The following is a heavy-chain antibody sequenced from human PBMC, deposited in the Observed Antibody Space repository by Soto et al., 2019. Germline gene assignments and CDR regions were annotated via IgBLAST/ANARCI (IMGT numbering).Heavy chain of an antibody. V-gene: IGHV3-53*05. CDR1: GFTVSSNY. J-gene: IGHJ4*02. CDR3: AKGGRQWLVTSDFNY. Sequence: GGSLRLSCAASGFTVSSNYMTWVRQAPGKGLEWVSVMYSGGTTYYADSVKGRFTISRDSSKNTLSLQMTSLRAEDTAVYYCAKGGRQWLVTSDFNYWGQGALVTVSS. CDR2: MYSGGTT. D-gene: IGHD6-19*01.